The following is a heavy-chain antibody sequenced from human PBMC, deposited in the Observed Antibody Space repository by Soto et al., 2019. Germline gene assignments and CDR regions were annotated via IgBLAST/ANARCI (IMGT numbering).Heavy chain of an antibody. D-gene: IGHD3-16*01. CDR3: TTINYDYIWGSFGY. CDR1: GFTFSNAW. J-gene: IGHJ4*02. Sequence: EVQLVESGGGLVKPGGSLRLSCAASGFTFSNAWMSLVRQAPGKGLEWVGRIKRKTDGGTTDYAAPVNGRFTISRDDSKNTLYLQMNSLKTEHTAVYYCTTINYDYIWGSFGYWGQGPLVTVSS. V-gene: IGHV3-15*01. CDR2: IKRKTDGGTT.